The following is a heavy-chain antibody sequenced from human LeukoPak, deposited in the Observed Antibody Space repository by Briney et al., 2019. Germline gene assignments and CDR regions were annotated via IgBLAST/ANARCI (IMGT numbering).Heavy chain of an antibody. CDR1: GYSISSGYY. D-gene: IGHD5-18*01. CDR2: FYHSGDT. Sequence: SETLSLTCTVSGYSISSGYYWGWIRQPPGKGREWIGSFYHSGDTYYNPSLKSRVTISVDTSKNQFSLNLRSVTAADTAAYFCARDQEYSYGYGRNWGQGTLVTVSS. V-gene: IGHV4-38-2*02. J-gene: IGHJ4*02. CDR3: ARDQEYSYGYGRN.